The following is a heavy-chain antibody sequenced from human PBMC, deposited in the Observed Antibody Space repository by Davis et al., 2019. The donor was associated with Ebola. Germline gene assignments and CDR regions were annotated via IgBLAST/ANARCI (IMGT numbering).Heavy chain of an antibody. J-gene: IGHJ5*02. V-gene: IGHV3-9*01. Sequence: SLKISCAASGFIFDDYVMHWVRQAPGKGLEWVSSISWNSGTIEYAGSVKGRFTISRDNAKNSLYLQMNSLRTEDTALYYCAKDGSSGWYTNWFDPWGQGTQVTVSS. CDR1: GFIFDDYV. CDR2: ISWNSGTI. CDR3: AKDGSSGWYTNWFDP. D-gene: IGHD6-19*01.